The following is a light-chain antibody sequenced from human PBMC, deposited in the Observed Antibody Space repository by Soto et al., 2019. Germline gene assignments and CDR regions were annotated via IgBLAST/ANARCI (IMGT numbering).Light chain of an antibody. CDR1: SSDVCGYNY. V-gene: IGLV2-14*03. CDR3: RSYTSSRTEV. Sequence: QSALTQPASVSGYPGQWITISCTGSSSDVCGYNYVSWYQQHPGNTPKLLIYYVSNRPSGVSNRLSGSKSGNTASLTIAGPQAEDEADYYCRSYTSSRTEVFGTGTKLTVL. J-gene: IGLJ1*01. CDR2: YVS.